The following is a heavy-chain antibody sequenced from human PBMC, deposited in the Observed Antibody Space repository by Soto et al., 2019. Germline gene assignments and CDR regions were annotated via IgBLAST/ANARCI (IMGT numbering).Heavy chain of an antibody. Sequence: QVQVVQSGVEVKKPGASVKVSCRPSAYNLAGDGFTWVRQAPGQGLEWMGWINVHSGDTNYAQNFQDRFSLTTDTSTRTVYMELRNLRSDDTAVYYCARRGNPLMDAWGQGTTVIVSS. CDR1: AYNLAGDG. J-gene: IGHJ6*02. CDR2: INVHSGDT. CDR3: ARRGNPLMDA. V-gene: IGHV1-18*01.